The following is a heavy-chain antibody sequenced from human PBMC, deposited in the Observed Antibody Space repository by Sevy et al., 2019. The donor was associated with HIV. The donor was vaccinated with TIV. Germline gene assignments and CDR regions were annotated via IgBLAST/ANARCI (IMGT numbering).Heavy chain of an antibody. J-gene: IGHJ4*02. Sequence: GGSLRLSCAASGFTFSSYSMNWVRQAPGKGLEWVSYISSSSSTIYYADSVKGRFTIYRDNAKNSLYLQMNSLRDEDTAEYYCARDFMITFGGVIQRGYFDYWGQGTLVTVSS. D-gene: IGHD3-16*02. CDR3: ARDFMITFGGVIQRGYFDY. V-gene: IGHV3-48*02. CDR2: ISSSSSTI. CDR1: GFTFSSYS.